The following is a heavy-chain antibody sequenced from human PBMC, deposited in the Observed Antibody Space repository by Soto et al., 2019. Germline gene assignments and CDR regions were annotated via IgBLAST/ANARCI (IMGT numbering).Heavy chain of an antibody. D-gene: IGHD3-9*01. CDR1: GFTFSSYA. CDR3: ATGYDILTGYYQNWFDP. CDR2: ISGSGGST. V-gene: IGHV3-23*01. Sequence: GGSLRLSCAASGFTFSSYAMSWVRQAPGKGLEWVSAISGSGGSTYYADSVKGRFTISRDNSKNTLYLQMNSLRAEDTAVYYCATGYDILTGYYQNWFDPWGQGTLVTVSS. J-gene: IGHJ5*02.